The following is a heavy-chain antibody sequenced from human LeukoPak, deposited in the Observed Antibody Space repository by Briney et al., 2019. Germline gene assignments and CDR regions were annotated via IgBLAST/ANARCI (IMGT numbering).Heavy chain of an antibody. V-gene: IGHV4-59*07. CDR3: ARAPDRYSSGWHN. D-gene: IGHD6-19*01. CDR2: MLYSGST. J-gene: IGHJ4*02. Sequence: TSPSLSLTCTVSGASISSYYWSSIRQPPGKGLEWIGYMLYSGSTTYNPSLKPRVSISVDTSKNQYSLRLSSVTAADTAVYYCARAPDRYSSGWHNWGQGTLDTVS. CDR1: GASISSYY.